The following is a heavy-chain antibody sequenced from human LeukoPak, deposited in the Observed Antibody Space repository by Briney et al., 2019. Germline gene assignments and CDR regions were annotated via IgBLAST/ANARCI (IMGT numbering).Heavy chain of an antibody. CDR2: IYYSGST. CDR3: ARDPRITMVRGVIRFDY. Sequence: ETLSLTCTVSGGSISSSSYYWGWIRQPPGKGLEWIGSIYYSGSTYYNPSLKSRVTISVDTSKNQFSLKLSSVTAADTAVYYCARDPRITMVRGVIRFDYWGQGTLVTVSS. J-gene: IGHJ4*02. D-gene: IGHD3-10*01. V-gene: IGHV4-39*07. CDR1: GGSISSSSYY.